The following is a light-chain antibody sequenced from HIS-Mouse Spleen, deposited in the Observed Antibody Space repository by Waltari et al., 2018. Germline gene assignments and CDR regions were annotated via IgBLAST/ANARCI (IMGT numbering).Light chain of an antibody. CDR2: EGS. J-gene: IGLJ2*01. V-gene: IGLV2-23*01. Sequence: QSALTQPASVSGSPGQSITISCTGPSSDVGSYNLVSWYQQHPGKAPKPRIYEGSKRPSGVSNRFSGSKSGNTASLTISVLQAEDEADYYCCSYAGSYVVFGGGTKLTVL. CDR1: SSDVGSYNL. CDR3: CSYAGSYVV.